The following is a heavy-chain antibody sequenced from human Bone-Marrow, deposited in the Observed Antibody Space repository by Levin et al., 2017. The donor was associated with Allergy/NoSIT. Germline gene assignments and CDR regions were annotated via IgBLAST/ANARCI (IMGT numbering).Heavy chain of an antibody. V-gene: IGHV3-7*01. J-gene: IGHJ4*02. CDR2: IKQDGSEK. CDR3: ARRFVYSSGQFFDY. D-gene: IGHD6-19*01. CDR1: GFTFSSYW. Sequence: HPGGSLRLSCAASGFTFSSYWMSWVRQAPGKGLEWVANIKQDGSEKYYVDSVKGRFTISRDNAKNSLYLQMNSLRAEDTAVYYCARRFVYSSGQFFDYWGQGTLVTVSS.